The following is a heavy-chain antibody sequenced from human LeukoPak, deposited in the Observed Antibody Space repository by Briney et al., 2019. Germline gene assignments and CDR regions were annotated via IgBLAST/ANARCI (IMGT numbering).Heavy chain of an antibody. CDR3: ATLVSTRYYFDY. CDR2: IYHSGIT. D-gene: IGHD5/OR15-5a*01. J-gene: IGHJ4*02. Sequence: SETLSLTCAVYGGSFSGYYWSWIRQPPGKGLEWIGNIYHSGITYYNHFNSSLKSRVTISIDTSKNQFSLRLTSVTAADTAVYFCATLVSTRYYFDYWGQGTLVTVSS. V-gene: IGHV4-34*01. CDR1: GGSFSGYY.